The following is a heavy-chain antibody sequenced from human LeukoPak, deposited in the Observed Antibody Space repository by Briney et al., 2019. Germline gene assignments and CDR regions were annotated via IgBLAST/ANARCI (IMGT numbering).Heavy chain of an antibody. J-gene: IGHJ6*03. D-gene: IGHD3-10*01. CDR1: GYTFTSYD. Sequence: ASVKVSCKASGYTFTSYDTNWVRQATGQGLEWMGWMNPNSGNTGYAQKFRGRVTMTRNTSISTAYMELSSLRSEDTAVYYCARGLGSSYYYYYYYMDVWGKGTTVTVSS. V-gene: IGHV1-8*01. CDR2: MNPNSGNT. CDR3: ARGLGSSYYYYYYYMDV.